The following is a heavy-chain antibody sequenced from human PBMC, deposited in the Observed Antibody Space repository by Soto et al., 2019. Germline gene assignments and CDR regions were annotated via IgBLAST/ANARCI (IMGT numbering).Heavy chain of an antibody. D-gene: IGHD3-10*01. V-gene: IGHV4-59*01. CDR3: ARARLSRSWWFDP. CDR1: GGSISSYY. CDR2: IYYSGST. J-gene: IGHJ5*02. Sequence: SETLSLTCTASGGSISSYYWSWIRQPPGKGLEWIGYIYYSGSTNYNPSLKSRVTISVDTSKNQFSLKLSSVTAADTAVYYCARARLSRSWWFDPWGQGTLVTVSS.